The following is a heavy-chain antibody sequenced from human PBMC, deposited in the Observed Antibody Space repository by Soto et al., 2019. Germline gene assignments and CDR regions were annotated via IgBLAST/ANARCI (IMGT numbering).Heavy chain of an antibody. J-gene: IGHJ6*02. V-gene: IGHV4-34*01. CDR2: INHSGST. CDR3: ARAAPEADYYYGMDV. CDR1: GGPFSGYY. Sequence: QVQLQKWGAGLLKPSETLSLTCAVYGGPFSGYYWSWIRQPPGKGLGWIGEINHSGSTNYNPSLKSRVTISVDTSKNQFSLKLSSVTAADTAVYYCARAAPEADYYYGMDVWGQGTTVTVSS. D-gene: IGHD6-19*01.